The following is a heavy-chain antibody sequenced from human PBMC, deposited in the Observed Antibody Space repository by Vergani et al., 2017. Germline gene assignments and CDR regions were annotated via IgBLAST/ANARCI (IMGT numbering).Heavy chain of an antibody. D-gene: IGHD2-8*01. J-gene: IGHJ6*03. CDR3: ARSGYCAHGVCYMTYYYYMDV. CDR1: GFTLSSHA. CDR2: IWYDGSKE. Sequence: QVQLAESGGGVVQPGRSLRLSCAGSGFTLSSHAMHWVRQAPGKGLEWVAFIWYDGSKEYYADSVKGRFTISRDNSKNTLYLQMNNLRAADTAVYYCARSGYCAHGVCYMTYYYYMDVWGKGTAVTVSS. V-gene: IGHV3-33*01.